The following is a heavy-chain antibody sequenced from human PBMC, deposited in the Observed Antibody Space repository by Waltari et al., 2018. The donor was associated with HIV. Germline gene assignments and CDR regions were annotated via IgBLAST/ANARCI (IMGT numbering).Heavy chain of an antibody. CDR3: ATKVADYGDPANVYFDH. CDR1: GFSFSDYY. J-gene: IGHJ4*02. Sequence: QVHLVESGGGLVKPGGSLRLSCAASGFSFSDYYMSWIRQAPGQGWEWVSHIVSGGDTIYDTDSVKGRFTISRDNAANSLYLQMNSLRAEDTAIYYCATKVADYGDPANVYFDHWGQGTLVTVSP. CDR2: IVSGGDTI. D-gene: IGHD4-17*01. V-gene: IGHV3-11*01.